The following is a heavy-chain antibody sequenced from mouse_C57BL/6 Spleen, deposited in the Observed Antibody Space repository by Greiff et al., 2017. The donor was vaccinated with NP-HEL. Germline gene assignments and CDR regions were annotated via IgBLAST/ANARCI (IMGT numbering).Heavy chain of an antibody. CDR2: LISPFLP. CDR1: GYSITSGYY. D-gene: IGHD2-4*01. V-gene: IGHV3-6*01. Sequence: EVQLQQSGPGLVKPSQSLSLTCSVTGYSITSGYYWNWIRQFPGHKLEWMGSLISPFLPNSHPSLTPRLSITRDTSKNQFFLKLNSVTTEDTATYYCAREGDYGTDFDYWGQGTTLTVSS. CDR3: AREGDYGTDFDY. J-gene: IGHJ2*01.